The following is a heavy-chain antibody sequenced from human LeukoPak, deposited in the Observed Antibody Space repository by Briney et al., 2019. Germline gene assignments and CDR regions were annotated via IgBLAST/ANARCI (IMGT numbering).Heavy chain of an antibody. Sequence: PGGSLRLSCAASGFTFSSYGMHWVRQAPGKGLEWVAFIRYDGSNKYYADSVKGRFTISRDNAKNSLYLQMNSLRAEDTALYYCAKDIESTVGSGGFDYWGQGTLVTVSS. J-gene: IGHJ4*02. V-gene: IGHV3-30*02. D-gene: IGHD2-15*01. CDR3: AKDIESTVGSGGFDY. CDR1: GFTFSSYG. CDR2: IRYDGSNK.